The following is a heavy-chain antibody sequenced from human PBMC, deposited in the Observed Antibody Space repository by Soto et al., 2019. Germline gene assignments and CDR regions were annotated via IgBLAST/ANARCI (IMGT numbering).Heavy chain of an antibody. Sequence: GGSLRLSCAASGFTFSSYSMNWVRQAPGKGLEWVSSISSSSSYIYYADSVKGRFTISRDNAKNSLYLQMNSLRAEDTAVYYCARGALGVGATGYYYYGMDVWGQGSTVTVSS. CDR1: GFTFSSYS. D-gene: IGHD1-26*01. CDR2: ISSSSSYI. V-gene: IGHV3-21*01. CDR3: ARGALGVGATGYYYYGMDV. J-gene: IGHJ6*02.